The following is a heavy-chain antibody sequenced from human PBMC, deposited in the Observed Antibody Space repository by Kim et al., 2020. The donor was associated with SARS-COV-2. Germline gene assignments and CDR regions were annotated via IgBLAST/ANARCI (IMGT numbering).Heavy chain of an antibody. Sequence: GGSLRLSCIASAFIFRDRWMSWVRQAPGKGLEWVGRVKSKADGGTTDYAAPVKGRFTISRDDSKNTLFLQMSSLKTEDTGIYYCTSPDIPDCWGQGTLVTVS. CDR2: VKSKADGGTT. J-gene: IGHJ4*02. CDR1: AFIFRDRW. CDR3: TSPDIPDC. V-gene: IGHV3-15*01. D-gene: IGHD3-9*01.